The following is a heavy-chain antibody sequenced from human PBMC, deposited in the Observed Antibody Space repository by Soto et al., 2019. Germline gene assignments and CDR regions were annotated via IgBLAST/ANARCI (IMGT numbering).Heavy chain of an antibody. Sequence: GGSLRLSCAASRFTFSSYAMHWVRQAPGKGLEWVAVISYDGSNKYYADSVKGRFTISRDNSKNTLYLQMNSLRAEDTAVYYCPRDRSVLAWFGERFSDMDVWDQETTVAISS. D-gene: IGHD3-10*01. CDR1: RFTFSSYA. V-gene: IGHV3-30-3*01. CDR3: PRDRSVLAWFGERFSDMDV. J-gene: IGHJ6*02. CDR2: ISYDGSNK.